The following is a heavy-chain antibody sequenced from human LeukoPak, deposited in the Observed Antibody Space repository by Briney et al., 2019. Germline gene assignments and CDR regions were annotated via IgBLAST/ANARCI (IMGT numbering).Heavy chain of an antibody. J-gene: IGHJ6*02. CDR2: ISYDGSNK. CDR3: ARSLLVKENYGMDV. Sequence: GRSLRLSCAASGFTFSSYAMHWFRQAPGKGLEWVAVISYDGSNKYYADSVKGRFTISRDNSKNTLYLQMNSLRAEDTAVYYCARSLLVKENYGMDVWGQGTTVTVSS. CDR1: GFTFSSYA. D-gene: IGHD2-21*01. V-gene: IGHV3-30*04.